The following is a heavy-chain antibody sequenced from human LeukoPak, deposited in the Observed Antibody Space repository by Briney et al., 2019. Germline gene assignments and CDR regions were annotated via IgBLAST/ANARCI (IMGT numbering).Heavy chain of an antibody. CDR1: GYTFTSYD. D-gene: IGHD3-3*01. V-gene: IGHV1-8*01. CDR3: ARDPYAYDFWSGYYTPLEIDI. J-gene: IGHJ3*02. CDR2: MNPNSGNT. Sequence: ASVKVSCKASGYTFTSYDINWVRQATGQGLEWMGWMNPNSGNTGYAQKFQGRVTMTRNTSISTAYMELRSLRSDDTAVYYCARDPYAYDFWSGYYTPLEIDIWGQGTMVTVSS.